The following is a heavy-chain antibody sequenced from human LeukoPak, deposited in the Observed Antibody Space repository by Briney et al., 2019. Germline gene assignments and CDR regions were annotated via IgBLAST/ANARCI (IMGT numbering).Heavy chain of an antibody. Sequence: GRSLRLSCAASGFTFDDYAMHWVRQAPGKGLEWVSGISWNSGSIGYADSVKGRFTISRDNSKNTLYLQMNSLRAEDTAVYYCAKGMVYAIGDYWGQGTLVTVSS. CDR3: AKGMVYAIGDY. V-gene: IGHV3-9*01. CDR2: ISWNSGSI. J-gene: IGHJ4*02. CDR1: GFTFDDYA. D-gene: IGHD2-8*01.